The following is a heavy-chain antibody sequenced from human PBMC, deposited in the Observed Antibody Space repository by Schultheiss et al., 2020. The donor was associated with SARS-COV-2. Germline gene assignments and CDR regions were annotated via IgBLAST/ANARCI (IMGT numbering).Heavy chain of an antibody. CDR3: ARDGTSWNQGGY. J-gene: IGHJ4*02. V-gene: IGHV1-18*01. CDR2: ISAYNGNT. D-gene: IGHD1-14*01. CDR1: GYTFTSYG. Sequence: ASVKVSCKASGYTFTSYGISWVRQAPGQGLEWMGWISAYNGNTNYAQKLQGRVTITADKSTSTAYMELSSLRSEDTAVYYCARDGTSWNQGGYWGQGTLVTVSS.